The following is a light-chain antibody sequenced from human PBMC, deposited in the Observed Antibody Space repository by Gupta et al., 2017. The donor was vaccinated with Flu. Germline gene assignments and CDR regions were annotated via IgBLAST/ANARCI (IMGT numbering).Light chain of an antibody. V-gene: IGKV1-5*03. Sequence: DIQMTQSPSTLSASVGDRVTITCRASQDIRGWLAWYHQKPGKAPKLLIYKASTLESGVPSRFTGSGSGTEFTLTISSLQPDDFATYYCQQYLTEFHTFGQGTKLEIK. J-gene: IGKJ2*01. CDR3: QQYLTEFHT. CDR2: KAS. CDR1: QDIRGW.